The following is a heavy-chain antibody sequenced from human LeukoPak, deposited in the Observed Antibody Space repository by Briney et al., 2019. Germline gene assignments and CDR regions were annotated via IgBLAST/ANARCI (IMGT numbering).Heavy chain of an antibody. CDR1: GGSTSSYY. J-gene: IGHJ5*02. CDR2: IYYSGST. D-gene: IGHD3-3*01. V-gene: IGHV4-59*01. Sequence: PSETLSLTCTVSGGSTSSYYWSWIRQPPGKGLEWIGYIYYSGSTNYNPSLKSRVTISVDTSKNQFSLKLSSVTAADTAVYYCARATPNYDFWSGYPNWFDPWGQGTLVTVSS. CDR3: ARATPNYDFWSGYPNWFDP.